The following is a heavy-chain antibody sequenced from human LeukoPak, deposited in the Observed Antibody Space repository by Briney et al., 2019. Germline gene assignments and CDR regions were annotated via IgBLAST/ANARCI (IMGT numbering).Heavy chain of an antibody. CDR3: TREAMQQFPPYYYYYMDV. CDR2: IYSTGTN. Sequence: SETLSLTCSVSGDSIIKYYWSWIRQPAGKGLEWLGRIYSTGTNDYNPSVKRRLTMSVDISKRQISLKLTSVTAADTAVYYCTREAMQQFPPYYYYYMDVWGKGTAVIVSS. V-gene: IGHV4-4*07. J-gene: IGHJ6*03. D-gene: IGHD6-13*01. CDR1: GDSIIKYY.